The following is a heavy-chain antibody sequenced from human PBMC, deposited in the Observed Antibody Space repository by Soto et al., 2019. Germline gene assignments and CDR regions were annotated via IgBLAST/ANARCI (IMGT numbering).Heavy chain of an antibody. CDR1: GYTFIDYS. CDR3: AREGLTSGYSFAY. CDR2: ISASNSNT. D-gene: IGHD2-2*02. V-gene: IGHV1-18*04. J-gene: IGHJ4*02. Sequence: QVHLVQSGTEVKKPGTSVKVSCKASGYTFIDYSITWVRQAPGQGLEWMGWISASNSNTEYAQQSQGRVTMTTDTSTGTAYMELRSLRSDDTAMYYCAREGLTSGYSFAYWGQGTLVTVSS.